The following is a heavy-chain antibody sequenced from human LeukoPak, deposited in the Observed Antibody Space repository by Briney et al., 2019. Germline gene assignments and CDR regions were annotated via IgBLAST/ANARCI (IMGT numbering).Heavy chain of an antibody. CDR3: ARDLVATIQAY. V-gene: IGHV1-46*01. Sequence: GASAKVSCKASGYTFTSYYMHWVRQAPGQGLEWMGIINPSGGSTSYAQKFQGRVTMTRDTSTSTVYMELSSLRSEDTAVYYCARDLVATIQAYWGQGTLVTVSS. D-gene: IGHD5-12*01. CDR1: GYTFTSYY. CDR2: INPSGGST. J-gene: IGHJ4*02.